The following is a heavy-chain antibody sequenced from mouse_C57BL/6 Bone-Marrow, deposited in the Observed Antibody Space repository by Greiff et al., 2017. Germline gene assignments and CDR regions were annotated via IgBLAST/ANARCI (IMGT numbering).Heavy chain of an antibody. CDR3: AREYYGSSWYFDV. V-gene: IGHV1-18*01. D-gene: IGHD1-1*01. J-gene: IGHJ1*03. CDR2: INPNNGGT. Sequence: EVQLQQSGPELVKPGASVKIPCKASGYTFTDYNMDWVKQSHGKSLEWIGDINPNNGGTIYNQKFKGKATLTVDKSSSTAYMELRSLTSEDTAVYYWAREYYGSSWYFDVWGTGTTVTVSS. CDR1: GYTFTDYN.